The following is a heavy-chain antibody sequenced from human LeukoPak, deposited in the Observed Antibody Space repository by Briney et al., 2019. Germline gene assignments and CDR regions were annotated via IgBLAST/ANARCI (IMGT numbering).Heavy chain of an antibody. D-gene: IGHD3-3*01. J-gene: IGHJ5*02. Sequence: PGASVKVSCKASGYTFTSYGISWVRQAPGQGLEWMGGIIPIFGTANYAQKFQGRVTITADESTSTAYMELSSLRSEDTAVYYCARDRVLRFLEWNSQRLWFDPWGQGTLVTVSS. CDR1: GYTFTSYG. CDR2: IIPIFGTA. V-gene: IGHV1-69*13. CDR3: ARDRVLRFLEWNSQRLWFDP.